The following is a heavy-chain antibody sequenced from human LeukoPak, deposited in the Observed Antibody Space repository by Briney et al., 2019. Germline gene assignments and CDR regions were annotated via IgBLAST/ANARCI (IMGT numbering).Heavy chain of an antibody. J-gene: IGHJ4*02. CDR1: GGTFSSYA. D-gene: IGHD5-12*01. CDR3: ARGGDGYPFDY. V-gene: IGHV1-69*04. Sequence: ASVKVSCKASGGTFSSYAISWVRQAPGQGLEWMRRIIPILGIANYAQKFQGRVTITADKSTSTAYMELSSLRSEDTAVYYCARGGDGYPFDYWGQGTLVTVSS. CDR2: IIPILGIA.